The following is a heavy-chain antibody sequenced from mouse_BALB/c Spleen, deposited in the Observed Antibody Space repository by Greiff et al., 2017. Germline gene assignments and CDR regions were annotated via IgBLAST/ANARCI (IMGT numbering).Heavy chain of an antibody. V-gene: IGHV1-5*01. Sequence: EVQLQESGTVLARPGASVKMSCKASGYTFTSYWMHWVKQRPGQGLEWIGAIYPGNSDTSYNQKFKGKAKLTAVTSTSTAYMELSSLTNEDAAVYYCTRGDYGSSYPWFAYWGQGTLVTVSA. CDR2: IYPGNSDT. D-gene: IGHD1-1*01. J-gene: IGHJ3*01. CDR3: TRGDYGSSYPWFAY. CDR1: GYTFTSYW.